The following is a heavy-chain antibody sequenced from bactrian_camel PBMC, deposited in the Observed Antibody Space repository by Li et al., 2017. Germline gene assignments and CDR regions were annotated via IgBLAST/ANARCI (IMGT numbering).Heavy chain of an antibody. D-gene: IGHD3*01. Sequence: HVQLVESGGGSVQAGGSLRLSCVVSGITYRSYCMGWFRQAPGKEREGIAAMHARAGSTYYTDSVKGRFTVSQDNAKNTVYLQMNSLKTEDTAMYYCATNDCSRAYCQRGQGTQVTVS. CDR1: GITYRSYC. CDR2: MHARAGST. CDR3: ATNDCSRAYCQ. V-gene: IGHV3S1*01. J-gene: IGHJ4*01.